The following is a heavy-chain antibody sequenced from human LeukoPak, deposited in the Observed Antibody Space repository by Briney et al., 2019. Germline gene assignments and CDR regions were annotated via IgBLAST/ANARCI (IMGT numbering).Heavy chain of an antibody. D-gene: IGHD6-19*01. CDR3: ARVDEQWLSPMAPDY. Sequence: GGSLRLSCVASGFTFSSSWMSWVRRAPGKGLEWVANIKQDGTEEYYVDSVRGRFSISKDNAKNSLYLQMNSLRAEDTAVYYCARVDEQWLSPMAPDYWGQGTLVTVSS. J-gene: IGHJ4*02. CDR1: GFTFSSSW. V-gene: IGHV3-7*01. CDR2: IKQDGTEE.